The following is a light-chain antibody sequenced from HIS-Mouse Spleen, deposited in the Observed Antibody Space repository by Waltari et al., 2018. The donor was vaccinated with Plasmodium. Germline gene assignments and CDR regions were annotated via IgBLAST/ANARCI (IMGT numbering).Light chain of an antibody. J-gene: IGLJ2*01. CDR2: KDS. V-gene: IGLV3-27*01. CDR3: YFAADNNVV. Sequence: SYELTQPSSVSVSPGPTARITCSGDVLAKKYARWFQQKPGQAPGLVIYKDSERPSGIPERFSGSSSGTTVTLTISGAQVEDEADYYCYFAADNNVVFGGGTKLTVL. CDR1: VLAKKY.